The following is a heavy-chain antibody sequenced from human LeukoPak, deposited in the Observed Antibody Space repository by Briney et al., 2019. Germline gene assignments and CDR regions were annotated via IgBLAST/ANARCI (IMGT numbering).Heavy chain of an antibody. D-gene: IGHD6-13*01. V-gene: IGHV4-61*05. CDR3: ARVYYSNSYDYWYFDL. CDR2: IFYSGST. J-gene: IGHJ2*01. CDR1: GVSIVSTSHY. Sequence: SETLSLTCTVSGVSIVSTSHYWGWVRQPPGKGLEWIGYIFYSGSTNYNPSLKSRVTISVDTSKNQFSLKLSSVTAADTAVYYCARVYYSNSYDYWYFDLWGRGTLVTVSS.